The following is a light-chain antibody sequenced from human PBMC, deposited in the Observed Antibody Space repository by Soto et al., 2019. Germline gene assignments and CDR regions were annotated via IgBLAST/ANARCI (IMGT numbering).Light chain of an antibody. CDR2: KAS. CDR1: QSIGSR. CDR3: QQYNSYPWT. J-gene: IGKJ1*01. V-gene: IGKV1-5*03. Sequence: DIQMTQSPSTLSASVGDRVTITCRASQSIGSRLAWYQQKPGKAPNLLIYKASTLESGVPGRFSGSGSGTEFTLTISSLRPDDFATYYCQQYNSYPWTVGPGTKV.